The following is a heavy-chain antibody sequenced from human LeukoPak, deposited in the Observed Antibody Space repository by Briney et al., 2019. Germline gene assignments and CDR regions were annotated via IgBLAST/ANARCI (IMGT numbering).Heavy chain of an antibody. CDR3: ARQVGSYEYYFDY. Sequence: SETLSLTCTVYGGSISSYYWSWIRQPPGKGLEWIGYIYTSGSTNYNPSLKSRVTISVDTSKNQFSLKLSSVTAADTAVYYCARQVGSYEYYFDYWGQRNLVTVSS. CDR2: IYTSGST. D-gene: IGHD1-26*01. V-gene: IGHV4-4*09. CDR1: GGSISSYY. J-gene: IGHJ4*02.